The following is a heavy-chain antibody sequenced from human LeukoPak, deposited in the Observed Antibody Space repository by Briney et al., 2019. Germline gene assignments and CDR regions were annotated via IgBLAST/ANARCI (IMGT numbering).Heavy chain of an antibody. J-gene: IGHJ4*02. V-gene: IGHV3-21*01. CDR2: ISSSSYI. CDR3: AKVYVWNEYYFDY. D-gene: IGHD1-1*01. Sequence: GGSLRLSCAASGFTFSSYSMNWVRQAPGKGLEWVSSISSSSYIYYADSVKGRFTISRDNSKNTLYLQMNSLRAEDTAVYYCAKVYVWNEYYFDYWGQGTLVTVSS. CDR1: GFTFSSYS.